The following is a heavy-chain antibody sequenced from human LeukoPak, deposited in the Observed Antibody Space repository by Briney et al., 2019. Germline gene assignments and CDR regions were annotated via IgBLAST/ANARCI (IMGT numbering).Heavy chain of an antibody. Sequence: SETLSLTCAVYGGSFSGYYWSWIRQPPGKGLEWIGEINHSGSTNYNPSLKSRVTISVDTSKNQFSLKLSSVTAADTAVYYCSRVGEYYDSSGYLGNWFDPWGQGTLVTVSS. CDR1: GGSFSGYY. J-gene: IGHJ5*02. CDR2: INHSGST. CDR3: SRVGEYYDSSGYLGNWFDP. D-gene: IGHD3-22*01. V-gene: IGHV4-34*01.